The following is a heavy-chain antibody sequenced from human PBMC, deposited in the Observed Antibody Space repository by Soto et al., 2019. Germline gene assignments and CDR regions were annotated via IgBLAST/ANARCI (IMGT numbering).Heavy chain of an antibody. CDR1: GFTFSSYG. J-gene: IGHJ4*02. D-gene: IGHD4-17*01. CDR2: ISYDGSNK. Sequence: PGGSLRLSXAASGFTFSSYGMHWVRQAPGKGLEWVAVISYDGSNKYYADSVKGRFTISRDNSKNTLYLQMNSLRAEDTAVYYCAKLYAGYWGQGTLVTVSS. CDR3: AKLYAGY. V-gene: IGHV3-30*18.